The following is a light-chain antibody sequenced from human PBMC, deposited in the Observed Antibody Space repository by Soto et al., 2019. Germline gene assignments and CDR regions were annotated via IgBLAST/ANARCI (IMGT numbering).Light chain of an antibody. CDR1: QNVGSRY. Sequence: EIVLTQSPGTLSLSPGERATLSCRASQNVGSRYLAWYQQKPGQAPRLLIYGTSNRATGIPDRFSGSGSGTDFSLTISRLERGDLAVYYCQQYGSSPRPFGQGTKVEIK. CDR3: QQYGSSPRP. CDR2: GTS. V-gene: IGKV3-20*01. J-gene: IGKJ1*01.